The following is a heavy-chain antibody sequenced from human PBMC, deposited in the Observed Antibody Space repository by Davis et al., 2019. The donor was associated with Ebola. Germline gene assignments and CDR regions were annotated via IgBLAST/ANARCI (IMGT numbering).Heavy chain of an antibody. Sequence: GESLKISCAASGFTFSSYAMHWVRQAPGKGLEWVAVISYDGSNKYYADSVRGRFTISRDNSQNTVHLQMNSLRVEDTALYYCARGDGYNFWGFWGQGTLVTVSS. J-gene: IGHJ4*02. D-gene: IGHD5-24*01. CDR1: GFTFSSYA. CDR2: ISYDGSNK. CDR3: ARGDGYNFWGF. V-gene: IGHV3-30*14.